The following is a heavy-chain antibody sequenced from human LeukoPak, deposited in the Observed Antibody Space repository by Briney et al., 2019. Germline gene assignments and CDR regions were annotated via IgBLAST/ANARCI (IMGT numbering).Heavy chain of an antibody. Sequence: ASVKVSCKVSGYTLTELSMHWVRQAPGKGLEWMGGFDPEDGETIYAQKFQGRVTMTEDTSTDTAYMELSSLRSEDTAVYYCAIFPTYYYDSSGYYFVDYWGQGTLVTVSS. CDR1: GYTLTELS. CDR2: FDPEDGET. D-gene: IGHD3-22*01. J-gene: IGHJ4*02. V-gene: IGHV1-24*01. CDR3: AIFPTYYYDSSGYYFVDY.